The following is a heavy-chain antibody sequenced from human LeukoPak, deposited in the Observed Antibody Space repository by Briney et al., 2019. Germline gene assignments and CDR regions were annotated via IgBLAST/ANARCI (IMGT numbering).Heavy chain of an antibody. CDR1: GFTFSSYA. Sequence: GGSLRLSCAASGFTFSSYAMSWVRQAPGKGLEWVSAISGSGGSTYYADSVKGRFTISRDNSKNTLYLQMNSLRAEDTAVYYCAKATDWSSSWYFPLGYYYYGMGVWGQGTTVTVSS. CDR3: AKATDWSSSWYFPLGYYYYGMGV. CDR2: ISGSGGST. V-gene: IGHV3-23*01. J-gene: IGHJ6*02. D-gene: IGHD6-13*01.